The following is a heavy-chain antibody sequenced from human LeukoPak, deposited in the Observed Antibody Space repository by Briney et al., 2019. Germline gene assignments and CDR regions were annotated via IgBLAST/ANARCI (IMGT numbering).Heavy chain of an antibody. CDR2: ISGSSSTI. Sequence: GGSLRPSCVASGLTVSSYSMNWVRQAPGKGLEWVSYISGSSSTIYYADSVKGRFTISRDNAKNSLDLQMNSLRDEDTAVYYCARARASGRSGFDYWGQGTLVTVSS. V-gene: IGHV3-48*02. J-gene: IGHJ4*02. D-gene: IGHD2-15*01. CDR1: GLTVSSYS. CDR3: ARARASGRSGFDY.